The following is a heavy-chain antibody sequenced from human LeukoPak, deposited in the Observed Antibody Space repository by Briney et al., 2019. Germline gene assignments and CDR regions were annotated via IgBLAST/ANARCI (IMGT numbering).Heavy chain of an antibody. D-gene: IGHD6-6*01. V-gene: IGHV4-4*01. CDR3: ARDREYSKRWSRDY. J-gene: IGHJ4*02. Sequence: SETLSLTCAVSGDSISSKNWWNWVRQPPGKGLEWIGEIYHGGNTNYNPSLKSLVTISVDKSENQYSLILSSVHAADTAVYCCARDREYSKRWSRDYWGQGTLDSVSS. CDR1: GDSISSKNW. CDR2: IYHGGNT.